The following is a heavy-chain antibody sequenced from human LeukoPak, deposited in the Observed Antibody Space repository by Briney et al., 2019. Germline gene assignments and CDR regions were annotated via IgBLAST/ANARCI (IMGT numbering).Heavy chain of an antibody. CDR1: GGSFSGYY. CDR2: INHSGST. CDR3: ARWLHDY. Sequence: SETLSLTCAVYGGSFSGYYWSWIRQPPGKGLEWIGEINHSGSTNYNPSLKSRVTISVDTSKNQFSLKLSSVTAEDTAVYYCARWLHDYWGQGTLVTVSS. D-gene: IGHD5-12*01. V-gene: IGHV4-34*01. J-gene: IGHJ4*02.